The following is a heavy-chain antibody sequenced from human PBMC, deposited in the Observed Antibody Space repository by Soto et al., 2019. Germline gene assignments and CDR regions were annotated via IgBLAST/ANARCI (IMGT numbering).Heavy chain of an antibody. J-gene: IGHJ5*02. CDR1: GGTFSSYA. D-gene: IGHD3-3*01. Sequence: GASVKVSCKASGGTFSSYAISWVRQAPGQGLEWMGGIIPIFGTANYAQKFQGRVTITADESTSTAYMELSSLRSEDTAVYYCVLWSGYYTVNWFDPWGQGTLVTV. CDR2: IIPIFGTA. V-gene: IGHV1-69*13. CDR3: VLWSGYYTVNWFDP.